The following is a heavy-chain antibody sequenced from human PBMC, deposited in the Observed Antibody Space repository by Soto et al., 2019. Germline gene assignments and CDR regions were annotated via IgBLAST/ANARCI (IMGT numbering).Heavy chain of an antibody. CDR3: ARDLLGYCSGGSCY. J-gene: IGHJ4*02. Sequence: EVQLVESGGGLVKPGGSLRLSCAASGFTFSSYNMNWVRQAPGKGLEWVSSISSSSTYIYYADSVKGRFTISRDNAKNSLYLQMNGLRAEDTAVYYCARDLLGYCSGGSCYWGQGTLVTVSS. V-gene: IGHV3-21*01. CDR1: GFTFSSYN. CDR2: ISSSSTYI. D-gene: IGHD2-15*01.